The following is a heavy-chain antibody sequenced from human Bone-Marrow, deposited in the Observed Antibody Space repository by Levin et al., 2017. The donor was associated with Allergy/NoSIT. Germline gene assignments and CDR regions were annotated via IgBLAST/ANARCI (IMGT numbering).Heavy chain of an antibody. Sequence: GGSLRLSCAASGFTFSSYGIHWVRQAPGKGLEWVAVISFDGTNQYYIDSVKGRFTISRDNSKNTLYLQMNSLRAEDTAVYYCAKATPYNYVWGTPRYTDTFDVWGQGTMVIVSS. V-gene: IGHV3-30*18. CDR1: GFTFSSYG. CDR3: AKATPYNYVWGTPRYTDTFDV. CDR2: ISFDGTNQ. J-gene: IGHJ3*01. D-gene: IGHD3-16*02.